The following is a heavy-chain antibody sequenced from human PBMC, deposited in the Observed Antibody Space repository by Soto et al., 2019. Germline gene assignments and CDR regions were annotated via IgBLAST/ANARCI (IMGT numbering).Heavy chain of an antibody. Sequence: GASVKVSCKASGCTFTSYAMHWVRQAPGQRLEWRGWINAGNGNTKYSQKFQGRVTITRDTSASTAYMELSSLRSEDTAVYYCARALEPPWSYCMDGWGKGTTVTVSS. V-gene: IGHV1-3*01. J-gene: IGHJ6*03. CDR2: INAGNGNT. CDR1: GCTFTSYA. CDR3: ARALEPPWSYCMDG. D-gene: IGHD1-1*01.